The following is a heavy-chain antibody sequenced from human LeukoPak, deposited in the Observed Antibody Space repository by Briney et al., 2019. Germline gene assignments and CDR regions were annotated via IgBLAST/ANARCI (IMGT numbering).Heavy chain of an antibody. J-gene: IGHJ5*02. CDR2: IYPGDSDT. Sequence: GESLKISCKGSGYSFTSYWIGGVRQMPGKGLEWMGIIYPGDSDTRYCPSFQDHVTISADKSLSTAYLQWSSLKASDTAMYYCARRDSYGSINLFDPWGQGTLVTVSS. V-gene: IGHV5-51*01. CDR1: GYSFTSYW. D-gene: IGHD5-18*01. CDR3: ARRDSYGSINLFDP.